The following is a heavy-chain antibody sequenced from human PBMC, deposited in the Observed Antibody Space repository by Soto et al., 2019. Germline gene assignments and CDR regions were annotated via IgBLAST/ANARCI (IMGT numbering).Heavy chain of an antibody. J-gene: IGHJ4*02. CDR3: ARLGPLPFDY. V-gene: IGHV4-39*01. CDR2: LYYSGST. CDR1: GGSISSSSYS. Sequence: AEALSLACTFSGGSISSSSYSWGWIRQPPGKGLEWIGSLYYSGSTYYNPSLKSRVTISVDTSKNQFSLKLSSVTAADTAVYYCARLGPLPFDYWGQGTLVTVS.